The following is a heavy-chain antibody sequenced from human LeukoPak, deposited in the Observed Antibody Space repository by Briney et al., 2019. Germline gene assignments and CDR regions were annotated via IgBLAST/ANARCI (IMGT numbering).Heavy chain of an antibody. D-gene: IGHD3-3*01. CDR2: IYPDDSDT. Sequence: GESLKISCKGSGYSFTNSWIGWVRQMPGKGLEWMGIIYPDDSDTKYSPSFQGQVTISADKSINTAYLQWSSLKASDTAIYYCARIGLIFGVVTSWGQGTLPTVSS. CDR1: GYSFTNSW. V-gene: IGHV5-51*01. J-gene: IGHJ4*02. CDR3: ARIGLIFGVVTS.